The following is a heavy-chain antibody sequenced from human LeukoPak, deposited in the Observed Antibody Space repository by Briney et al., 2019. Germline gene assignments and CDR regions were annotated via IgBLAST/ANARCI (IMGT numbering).Heavy chain of an antibody. CDR1: RFTFSSYA. V-gene: IGHV3-23*01. CDR3: AKSVSSGTYSYFDY. D-gene: IGHD1-26*01. Sequence: GGSLRLSCAASRFTFSSYAMSWVRQAPGKGPEWVSGISGSGGSTYYADSAKGRCTISRDNSKNTLYLQMNSLRAEDTAVYYCAKSVSSGTYSYFDYWGQGTLVTVSS. J-gene: IGHJ4*02. CDR2: ISGSGGST.